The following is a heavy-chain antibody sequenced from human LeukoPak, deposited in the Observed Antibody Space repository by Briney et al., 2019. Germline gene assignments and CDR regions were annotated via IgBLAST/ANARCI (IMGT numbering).Heavy chain of an antibody. V-gene: IGHV3-33*01. Sequence: GGSLRLSCAASGFTFSAYGMHWVRQAPGKGLEWVAMTWFDESHKYYAAAVKGRFTISRGNSKNTLYLQMNSLRAEDTAVYYCATELSSDTAFDSWGQGTLVAVSS. CDR1: GFTFSAYG. D-gene: IGHD5-18*01. CDR2: TWFDESHK. J-gene: IGHJ4*02. CDR3: ATELSSDTAFDS.